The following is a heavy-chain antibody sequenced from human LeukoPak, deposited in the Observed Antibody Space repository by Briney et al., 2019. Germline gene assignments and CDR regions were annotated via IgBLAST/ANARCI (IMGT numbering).Heavy chain of an antibody. J-gene: IGHJ5*02. Sequence: GGSLRLSCAASGFTFSSYAMHWVRQAPGKGLEGVAVISYDGSNKYYADSVKGRFTISRDNSKNTLYLQMNSLRAEDTAVYYCARDRGGDNWFDPWGQGTLVTVSS. CDR2: ISYDGSNK. D-gene: IGHD3-10*01. CDR1: GFTFSSYA. V-gene: IGHV3-30*01. CDR3: ARDRGGDNWFDP.